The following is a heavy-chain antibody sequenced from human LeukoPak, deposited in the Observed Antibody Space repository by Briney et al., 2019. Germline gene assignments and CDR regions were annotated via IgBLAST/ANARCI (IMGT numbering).Heavy chain of an antibody. CDR2: INHSGST. CDR1: GGSFSGYY. Sequence: PSETLSLTCAVYGGSFSGYYWSWIRQPPGKGLEWIGEINHSGSTNYNPSLKSRVTISVDTSKNQFSLKLSSVTAADTAVYYCARDSGCSSSSCRTTFDYWGQGTLVTVSS. J-gene: IGHJ4*02. D-gene: IGHD2-2*01. V-gene: IGHV4-34*01. CDR3: ARDSGCSSSSCRTTFDY.